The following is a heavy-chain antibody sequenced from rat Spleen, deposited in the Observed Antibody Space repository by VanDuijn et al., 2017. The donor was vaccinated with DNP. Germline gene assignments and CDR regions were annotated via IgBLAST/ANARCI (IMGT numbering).Heavy chain of an antibody. Sequence: EVQLVESGGGPVQPGRSLKLSCVASGFTFNNYWMTWIRQAPGKGLEWVASITNTGGITYYPDSVKGRFTISRDNAKSTLYLQMNSLRSEDTATYYCTRGLRLYDYWGQGVMVTVSS. V-gene: IGHV5-31*01. J-gene: IGHJ2*01. CDR3: TRGLRLYDY. CDR1: GFTFNNYW. CDR2: ITNTGGIT. D-gene: IGHD1-11*01.